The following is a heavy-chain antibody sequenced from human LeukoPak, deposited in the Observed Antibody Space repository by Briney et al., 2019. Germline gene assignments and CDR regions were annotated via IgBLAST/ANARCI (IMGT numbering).Heavy chain of an antibody. CDR3: ARGRSHFDF. Sequence: SETLSLTCTVSGGSISTYYWSWIRQPPGKGLEWIGYIYYSGSTYYNPSLKSRVTISLETSKNQFSVKLSSETAADTAVYYCARGRSHFDFWGQGTLVTVSS. J-gene: IGHJ4*02. V-gene: IGHV4-59*01. D-gene: IGHD2-15*01. CDR1: GGSISTYY. CDR2: IYYSGST.